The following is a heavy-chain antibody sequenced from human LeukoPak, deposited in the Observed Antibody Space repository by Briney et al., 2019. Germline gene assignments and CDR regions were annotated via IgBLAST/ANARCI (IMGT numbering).Heavy chain of an antibody. CDR2: IYYSGDT. CDR1: GGSISSSSDY. V-gene: IGHV4-39*01. J-gene: IGHJ4*02. D-gene: IGHD2/OR15-2a*01. Sequence: PSETLSLTCTVSGGSISSSSDYWGWIRQPPGKGLEWIGSIYYSGDTYYNPPLKSRVTTSVDTSKIQVSLKLSSVTAADTAVYYCARHGGNYFLDYWGQGILVTVSS. CDR3: ARHGGNYFLDY.